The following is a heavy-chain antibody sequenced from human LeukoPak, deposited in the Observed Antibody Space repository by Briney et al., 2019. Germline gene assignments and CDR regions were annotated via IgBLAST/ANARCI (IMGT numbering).Heavy chain of an antibody. Sequence: ASVKVSCKPSGYTFTSYGINWVRQAPGQGLEWMGWISAYNGNTKYVQKFQGRVTMTTDTSTSTAYMELRSLRSDDTAVYYCARGGGTTGMTSLDYWGQGTLATVSS. CDR3: ARGGGTTGMTSLDY. D-gene: IGHD1-1*01. J-gene: IGHJ4*02. CDR1: GYTFTSYG. CDR2: ISAYNGNT. V-gene: IGHV1-18*01.